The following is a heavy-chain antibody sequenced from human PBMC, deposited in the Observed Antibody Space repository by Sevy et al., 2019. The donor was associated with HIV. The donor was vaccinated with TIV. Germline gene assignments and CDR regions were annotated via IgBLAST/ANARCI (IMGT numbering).Heavy chain of an antibody. CDR3: ARRRSSFDY. D-gene: IGHD6-13*01. CDR2: IYYSGST. J-gene: IGHJ4*02. Sequence: SETLSLTCTVSGGAISSYYWSWIRQPPGKGLEWIGYIYYSGSTNYNPSLKSRVTISVDTSKNQFSLKLSSVTAADTAVYYCARRRSSFDYWGQGTLVTVSS. V-gene: IGHV4-59*12. CDR1: GGAISSYY.